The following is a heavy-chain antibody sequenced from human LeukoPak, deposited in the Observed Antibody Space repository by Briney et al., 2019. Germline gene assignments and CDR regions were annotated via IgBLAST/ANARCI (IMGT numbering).Heavy chain of an antibody. CDR2: IKTDGTTT. CDR1: GFIFSGYW. V-gene: IGHV3-74*01. D-gene: IGHD3/OR15-3a*01. CDR3: GRDLAWGGFDS. J-gene: IGHJ4*02. Sequence: GGSLRLSCAGSGFIFSGYWMHWVRQAPGKGLMWVSRIKTDGTTTYYADSVKGRFTVSRDNAKNTLYLQMNSLRDDDTAVYYCGRDLAWGGFDSWGQGVLVTVSS.